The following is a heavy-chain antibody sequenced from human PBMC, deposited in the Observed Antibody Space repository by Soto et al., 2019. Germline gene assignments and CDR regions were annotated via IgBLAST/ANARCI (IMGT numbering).Heavy chain of an antibody. J-gene: IGHJ6*02. CDR2: INHSGST. D-gene: IGHD3-9*01. V-gene: IGHV4-34*01. CDR3: ARALRYFDWPSGYYCGMDV. Sequence: SETLSLTCAVYGGSFSGYYWSWIRQPPGKGLEWIGEINHSGSTNYNPSLKSRVTISVDTSENQFSLKLSSVTAADTAVYYCARALRYFDWPSGYYCGMDVWGQGTTVTVSS. CDR1: GGSFSGYY.